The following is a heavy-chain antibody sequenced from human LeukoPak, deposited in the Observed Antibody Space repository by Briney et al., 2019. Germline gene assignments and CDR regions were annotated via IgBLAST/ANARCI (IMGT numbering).Heavy chain of an antibody. Sequence: QPGGSLRLSCAASGFTLSTYALHWVRQAPGKGLEWVAVISYDGSNKYYADSVKGRFTISRDNSKNTLYLQMNSLRAEDTALYYCARDDSLDYWGQGTLVTVSS. D-gene: IGHD2-15*01. CDR1: GFTLSTYA. J-gene: IGHJ4*02. V-gene: IGHV3-30-3*01. CDR3: ARDDSLDY. CDR2: ISYDGSNK.